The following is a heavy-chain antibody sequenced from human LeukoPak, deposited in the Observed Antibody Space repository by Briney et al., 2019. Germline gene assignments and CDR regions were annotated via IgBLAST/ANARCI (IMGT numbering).Heavy chain of an antibody. CDR2: IIPIFGTA. J-gene: IGHJ3*02. CDR3: ARDKNGLAGTHAFDI. V-gene: IGHV1-69*05. Sequence: SVKVSCKASGGTFSSYAISWVRQAPGQGLEWMGGIIPIFGTANYAQKFQGRVTMTTDTSTSTAYMELRSLRSDDTAVYYCARDKNGLAGTHAFDIWGQGTMVTVSS. D-gene: IGHD1-1*01. CDR1: GGTFSSYA.